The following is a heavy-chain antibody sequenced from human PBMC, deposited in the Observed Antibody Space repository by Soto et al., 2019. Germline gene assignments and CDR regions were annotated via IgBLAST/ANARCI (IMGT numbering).Heavy chain of an antibody. CDR1: GDSISSGGYY. CDR3: ARVKGGTTRRAFDS. V-gene: IGHV4-31*03. J-gene: IGHJ4*02. Sequence: QVQLQESGPGLVKPSQTLSLTCTVSGDSISSGGYYWSWIRQHPGKGLEWIGYIYDNGGAYYSPSLKGRVVISVARSENQCSLRLSSVTAADTAVYYCARVKGGTTRRAFDSWGQGTLVTVSS. CDR2: IYDNGGA. D-gene: IGHD1-7*01.